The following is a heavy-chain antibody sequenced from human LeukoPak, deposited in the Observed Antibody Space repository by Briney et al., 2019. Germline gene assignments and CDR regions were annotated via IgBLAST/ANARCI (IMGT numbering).Heavy chain of an antibody. CDR1: GFTFSSYE. Sequence: GGSLRLSCAASGFTFSSYEMNWVRQAPGKGLEWVAFIRYDGSNKYYADSVKGRFAISRDNSKNTLYLQMNSLRAEDTAVYYCARLMGAFDIWGQGTMVTVSS. V-gene: IGHV3-30*02. D-gene: IGHD2-8*01. CDR3: ARLMGAFDI. J-gene: IGHJ3*02. CDR2: IRYDGSNK.